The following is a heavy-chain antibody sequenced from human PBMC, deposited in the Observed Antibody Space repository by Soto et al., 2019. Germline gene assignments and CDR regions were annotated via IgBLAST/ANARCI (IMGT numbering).Heavy chain of an antibody. J-gene: IGHJ6*02. V-gene: IGHV4-31*03. CDR1: GGSISSGGYY. CDR2: IYYSGGT. D-gene: IGHD5-12*01. Sequence: QVQLQESGPGLVKPSQTLSLTCTVSGGSISSGGYYWSWIRQHPGKGLEWIGYIYYSGGTYYNPSLKSRVTISVDTSKNQFSLKLSSVTAADTAVYYCAASCVACGGFNYYGMDVWGQGTTVTVSS. CDR3: AASCVACGGFNYYGMDV.